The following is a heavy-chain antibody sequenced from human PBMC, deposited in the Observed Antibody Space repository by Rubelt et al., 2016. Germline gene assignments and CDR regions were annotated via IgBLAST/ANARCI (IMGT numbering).Heavy chain of an antibody. D-gene: IGHD3-16*01. CDR3: AREQPEGDNWFDP. CDR2: INHSGST. CDR1: GGSFSGYY. V-gene: IGHV4-34*01. J-gene: IGHJ5*02. Sequence: QVQLQQWGAGLLKPSETLSLTCAVYGGSFSGYYWSWIRQPPGKGLEWIGEINHSGSTNYNPSPNSRVTISVDTSKNQFSRKLSSVTAADTAVYYCAREQPEGDNWFDPWGQGTLVTVSS.